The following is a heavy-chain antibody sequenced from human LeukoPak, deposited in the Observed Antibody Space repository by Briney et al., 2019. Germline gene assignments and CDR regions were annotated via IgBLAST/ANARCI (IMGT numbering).Heavy chain of an antibody. CDR3: ARSAQPLRYYYYMDV. CDR2: ISGSGGGT. Sequence: PGGSLRLSCAASGFTFSSYAMSWVRQAPGKGLEWVSGISGSGGGTNYAESVKGRFTISRDNSKNTLYLQMNSLRAEDTAVYYCARSAQPLRYYYYMDVWGKGTTVTVSS. V-gene: IGHV3-23*01. CDR1: GFTFSSYA. J-gene: IGHJ6*03.